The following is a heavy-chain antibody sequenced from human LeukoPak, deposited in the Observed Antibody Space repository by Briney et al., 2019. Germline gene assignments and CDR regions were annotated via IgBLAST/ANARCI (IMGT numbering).Heavy chain of an antibody. CDR3: ARYGVVVAAIDY. D-gene: IGHD2-15*01. V-gene: IGHV4-59*08. CDR2: IYYSGST. Sequence: SETLSLTCTVSGGSISSYYWSWIRQPPGKGLEWIGYIYYSGSTNYNPSLKSRVTISVDTSKNQFSLKLSSVTAADTAVYYCARYGVVVAAIDYWGQGTLVTVSS. CDR1: GGSISSYY. J-gene: IGHJ4*02.